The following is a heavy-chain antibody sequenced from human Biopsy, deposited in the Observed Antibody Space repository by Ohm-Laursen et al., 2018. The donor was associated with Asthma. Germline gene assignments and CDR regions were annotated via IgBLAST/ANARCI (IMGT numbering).Heavy chain of an antibody. J-gene: IGHJ6*02. CDR1: GYTFNSAG. D-gene: IGHD3-10*01. CDR2: ISVYNGNT. Sequence: ASVKVSCKTSGYTFNSAGITGVRQAPGQGLEWMGWISVYNGNTKVAQKLQDRVTMIKDTSTSTAYMELRSLRSDDTAVYFCARAVDYSHYYGIDVWGQGTTVTVS. CDR3: ARAVDYSHYYGIDV. V-gene: IGHV1-18*01.